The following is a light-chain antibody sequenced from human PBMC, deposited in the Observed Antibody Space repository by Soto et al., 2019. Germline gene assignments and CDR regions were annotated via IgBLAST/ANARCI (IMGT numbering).Light chain of an antibody. CDR3: QQRSNWTYA. CDR1: QSVSSY. CDR2: DAS. V-gene: IGKV3-11*01. Sequence: EIVLTQSPATLSLSPGERATLSCRSSQSVSSYLAWYQQKPGQAPRXIIYDASNRETGIPARFSGSGSGTEFTLTISSLEPEDFAVYYCQQRSNWTYAFGQGTRLGIK. J-gene: IGKJ5*01.